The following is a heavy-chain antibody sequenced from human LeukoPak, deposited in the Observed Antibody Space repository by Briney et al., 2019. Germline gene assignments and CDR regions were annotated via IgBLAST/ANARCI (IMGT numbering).Heavy chain of an antibody. CDR1: GGSISSYY. J-gene: IGHJ4*02. CDR3: ARSAGYSSSWYDY. Sequence: PSETLSLTCTVSGGSISSYYWSWIRQPPGKGLEWIGYIYYSGSANYNPSLKSRVTISVDTSKNQFSLKLSSVTAADTAVYYCARSAGYSSSWYDYWGQGTLVTVSS. D-gene: IGHD6-13*01. V-gene: IGHV4-59*01. CDR2: IYYSGSA.